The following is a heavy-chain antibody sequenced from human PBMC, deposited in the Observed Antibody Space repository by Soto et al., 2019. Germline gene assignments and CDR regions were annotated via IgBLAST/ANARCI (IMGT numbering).Heavy chain of an antibody. D-gene: IGHD3-16*02. CDR3: ARDGGRYYHYLWGSYRYAPYYFDY. Sequence: PSETLSLTCTVSGGSISSGDYYWSWIRQPPGKGLEWIGYIYYSGSTYYNPSLKSRVTISVDTSKNQFSLKLSSVTAADTAVYYCARDGGRYYHYLWGSYRYAPYYFDYRGQGTLLTVSP. CDR1: GGSISSGDYY. CDR2: IYYSGST. J-gene: IGHJ4*02. V-gene: IGHV4-30-4*01.